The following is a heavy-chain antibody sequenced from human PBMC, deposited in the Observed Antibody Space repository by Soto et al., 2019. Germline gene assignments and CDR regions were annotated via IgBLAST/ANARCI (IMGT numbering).Heavy chain of an antibody. CDR2: ISGSGGST. J-gene: IGHJ4*02. V-gene: IGHV3-23*01. CDR3: AKVQIRDFWRGYHPFDY. Sequence: EVQLLESGGGLVQPGGSLRLSCAASGFTFSSYAMSWVRQAPGKGLEWVSAISGSGGSTYYADSVKGRFTISRDNSKNTLYLQMNSLRAEDTAVYYCAKVQIRDFWRGYHPFDYWGQGTLVTVSS. D-gene: IGHD3-3*01. CDR1: GFTFSSYA.